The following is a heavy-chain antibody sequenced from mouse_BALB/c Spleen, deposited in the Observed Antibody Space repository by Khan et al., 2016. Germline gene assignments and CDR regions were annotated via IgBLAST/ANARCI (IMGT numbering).Heavy chain of an antibody. Sequence: EVELVESGGGLVQPGGSLRLSCATSGFTFTDYYMSWVRQPPGKALEWLGFIRNKANGYTTEYSASVKGRFTISRDNSQSILYLQMNTLRAEDSATYYCARRDYGYYYAMDYCGQGTSVTVSS. V-gene: IGHV7-3*02. CDR1: GFTFTDYY. J-gene: IGHJ4*01. CDR2: IRNKANGYTT. D-gene: IGHD1-2*01. CDR3: ARRDYGYYYAMDY.